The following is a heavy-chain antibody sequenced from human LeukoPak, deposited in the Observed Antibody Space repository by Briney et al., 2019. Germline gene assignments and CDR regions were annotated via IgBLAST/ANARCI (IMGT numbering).Heavy chain of an antibody. CDR2: IYYSGST. CDR1: GGSISSSSYY. V-gene: IGHV4-39*07. CDR3: ARYCSGGDCYSKALDY. D-gene: IGHD2-15*01. J-gene: IGHJ4*02. Sequence: SETLSLTCTVSGGSISSSSYYWGWIRQPPGKGLEWIGSIYYSGSTYYNPSLKSRVTISVDTSLNQFSLKLNSVTAADTAVYYCARYCSGGDCYSKALDYWGQGILVTVSS.